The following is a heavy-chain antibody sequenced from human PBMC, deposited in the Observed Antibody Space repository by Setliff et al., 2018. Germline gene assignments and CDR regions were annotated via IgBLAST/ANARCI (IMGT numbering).Heavy chain of an antibody. D-gene: IGHD5-18*01. V-gene: IGHV3-23*01. CDR3: AKGSYSYGL. CDR1: GFTFSSYA. Sequence: GGSLRLSCAVSGFTFSSYAMSWVRQAPGKGLEWVSGISTSGVSTYYADSVKGRFTLSRDNSKNTLYLQMNSLRAEDTAVYYCAKGSYSYGLWGQGTLVTVSS. CDR2: ISTSGVST. J-gene: IGHJ4*02.